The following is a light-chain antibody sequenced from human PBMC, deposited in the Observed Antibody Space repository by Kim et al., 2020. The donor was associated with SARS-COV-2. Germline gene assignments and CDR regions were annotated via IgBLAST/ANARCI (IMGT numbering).Light chain of an antibody. J-gene: IGLJ1*01. CDR3: SSYSSTSTYI. CDR2: DVT. CDR1: SSDVGVYEF. Sequence: GTSNTMPCTGTSSDVGVYEFVTWHQQHPGKASKLLFLDVTNRPSGSSNRFSGSKSGNTASLTISGLQSEDEADYYCSSYSSTSTYIFGSGTKVTVL. V-gene: IGLV2-14*03.